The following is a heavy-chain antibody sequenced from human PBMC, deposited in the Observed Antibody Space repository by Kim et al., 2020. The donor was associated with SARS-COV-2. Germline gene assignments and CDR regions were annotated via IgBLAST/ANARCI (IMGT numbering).Heavy chain of an antibody. J-gene: IGHJ4*02. V-gene: IGHV4-59*13. D-gene: IGHD2-15*01. CDR3: AREINHGYCSGGSCWGD. CDR1: GGSISSYY. CDR2: IYYSGST. Sequence: SETLSLTCTVSGGSISSYYWSWIRQPPGKGLEWIGYIYYSGSTNYNPSLKSRVTISVDTSKNQFSLKLSSVTAADTAVYYCAREINHGYCSGGSCWGDWGQGTLVTVSS.